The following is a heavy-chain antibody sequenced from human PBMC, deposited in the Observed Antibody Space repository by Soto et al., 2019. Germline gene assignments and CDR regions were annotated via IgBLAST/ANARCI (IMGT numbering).Heavy chain of an antibody. CDR1: GFTFSSYG. CDR2: ISYDGSNK. D-gene: IGHD4-4*01. V-gene: IGHV3-30*18. J-gene: IGHJ4*02. Sequence: GGSLRLSCAASGFTFSSYGMHWVRQAAGKGLEWVAVISYDGSNKYYADSVKGRFTISRDNSKNTLYLQMNSLRAEDTAVYYCAKEYSNYEYRVLFDYWGQGTLVTVSS. CDR3: AKEYSNYEYRVLFDY.